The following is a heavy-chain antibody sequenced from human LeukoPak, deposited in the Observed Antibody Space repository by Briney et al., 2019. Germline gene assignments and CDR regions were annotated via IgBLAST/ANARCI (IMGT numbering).Heavy chain of an antibody. CDR3: ARASRPSNSWFDP. Sequence: SETLSLTCGVSGHSFSSDSLWGWIRQPPGQGLEWIGSIHERGSTFYNPSLKSRVTISIDTSNNQFSLNVNSVTAADTAVYYCARASRPSNSWFDPWGQGTVVTVSS. D-gene: IGHD6-6*01. CDR2: IHERGST. V-gene: IGHV4-38-2*01. CDR1: GHSFSSDSL. J-gene: IGHJ5*02.